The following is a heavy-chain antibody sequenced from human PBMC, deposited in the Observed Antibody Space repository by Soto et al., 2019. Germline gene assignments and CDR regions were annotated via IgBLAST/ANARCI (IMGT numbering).Heavy chain of an antibody. D-gene: IGHD1-7*01. CDR2: ISYDGSNK. J-gene: IGHJ4*02. CDR3: KLELDY. V-gene: IGHV3-30*03. Sequence: PGGSLRLSCAASGFTFSSYGMHWVRQAPGKGLEWVAVISYDGSNKYYADSVKGRFTISRDNSKNTLYLQMNSLRAEDTAVYYCKLELDYWGQGTLVTVS. CDR1: GFTFSSYG.